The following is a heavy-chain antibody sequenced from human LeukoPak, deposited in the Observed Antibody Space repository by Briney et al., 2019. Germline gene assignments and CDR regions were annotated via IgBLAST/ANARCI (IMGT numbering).Heavy chain of an antibody. CDR2: ISSSSSYI. Sequence: GGSLRLSCAASGFIFSSYSMNWVRQAPGKGLEWVSSISSSSSYIYYADSVKGRFTISRDNAKNSLYLQMNSLRAEDTAVYYCARGALRYDFWSGYKYYFDYWGQGTLVTVSS. CDR1: GFIFSSYS. J-gene: IGHJ4*02. V-gene: IGHV3-21*04. D-gene: IGHD3-3*01. CDR3: ARGALRYDFWSGYKYYFDY.